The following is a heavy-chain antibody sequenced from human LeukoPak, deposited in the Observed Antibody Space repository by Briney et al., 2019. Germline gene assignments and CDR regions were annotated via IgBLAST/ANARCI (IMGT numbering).Heavy chain of an antibody. CDR2: ISYDGSNK. V-gene: IGHV3-30-3*01. J-gene: IGHJ4*02. CDR1: GFTFSSYA. Sequence: GGSLRLSCAASGFTFSSYAMHWVRQAPGKGLEWVAVISYDGSNKYYADSVKGRFTISRDNSKNTLYLQMNSLRAEDTAVYYCARLHYDSSGYEGDYWGQGTLVTVSS. CDR3: ARLHYDSSGYEGDY. D-gene: IGHD3-22*01.